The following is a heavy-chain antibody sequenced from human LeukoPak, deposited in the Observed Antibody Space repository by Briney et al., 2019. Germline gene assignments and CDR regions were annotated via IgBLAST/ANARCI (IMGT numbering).Heavy chain of an antibody. J-gene: IGHJ3*02. D-gene: IGHD4-17*01. Sequence: TGGSLRVSCAASGFTFSDYTMNWVRQAPGKGLEWVSSISSGGTYKYYADSVKGRFTISRDNAQNSLYLQMNSLRAEDSSVYYCARPTTVTTLSADAFDIWGQGTMVTVSS. V-gene: IGHV3-21*01. CDR3: ARPTTVTTLSADAFDI. CDR1: GFTFSDYT. CDR2: ISSGGTYK.